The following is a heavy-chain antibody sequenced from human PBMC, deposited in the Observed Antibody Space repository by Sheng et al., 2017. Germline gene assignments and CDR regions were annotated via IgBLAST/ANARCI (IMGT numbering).Heavy chain of an antibody. Sequence: QVQLVESGGGVVQPGRSLRLSCAASGFTFSSYGMHWVRQAPGKGLEWVAVISYDGSNKYYADSVKGRFTISRDNSKNTLYLQMNSLRAEDTAVYYCAKDGRMPPHDYGMDVWGQGTTVTVSS. CDR1: GFTFSSYG. J-gene: IGHJ6*02. V-gene: IGHV3-30*18. CDR2: ISYDGSNK. D-gene: IGHD2-2*01. CDR3: AKDGRMPPHDYGMDV.